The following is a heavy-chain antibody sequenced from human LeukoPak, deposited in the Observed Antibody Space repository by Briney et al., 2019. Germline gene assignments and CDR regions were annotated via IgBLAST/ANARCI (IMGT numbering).Heavy chain of an antibody. CDR3: ARGVYIAAAQYGY. V-gene: IGHV4-59*01. Sequence: NSSETLSFTCTVSGGSISSYYWSWIRQPPGKGLEWIGYIYYSGTTNYNPSLKSRVTISVDTPKNQFSLKLSSVTAADTAVYYCARGVYIAAAQYGYWGQGTLVTVSS. CDR1: GGSISSYY. J-gene: IGHJ4*02. D-gene: IGHD6-13*01. CDR2: IYYSGTT.